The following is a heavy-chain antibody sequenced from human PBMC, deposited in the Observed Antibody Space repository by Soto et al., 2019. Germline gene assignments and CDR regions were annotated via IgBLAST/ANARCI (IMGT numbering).Heavy chain of an antibody. CDR2: SSSSNTM. J-gene: IGHJ5*02. V-gene: IGHV3-48*02. D-gene: IGHD3-22*01. CDR3: ARTYYSETSGYRSWFDP. Sequence: GGSLRLSCAASGFSLSDYSMNWVRQAPGKGLEWLSYSSSSNTMYYADSVKGRFTISRDNGRNSLYLQMNSLRDEDTAVYYCARTYYSETSGYRSWFDPWGQGTLVTVSS. CDR1: GFSLSDYS.